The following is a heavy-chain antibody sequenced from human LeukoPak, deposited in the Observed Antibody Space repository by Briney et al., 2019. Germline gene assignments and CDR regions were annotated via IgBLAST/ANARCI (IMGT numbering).Heavy chain of an antibody. D-gene: IGHD2-21*01. CDR1: GFTFSRSW. Sequence: GGSLRLPCAASGFTFSRSWMGWVRQAPGKGLEWVANIKQDGTSKYYVDSVMGRFTISRDNAENSVYLQMNSLSAGDTAVYYCARHGDYCFDLWGPGTRVTVSS. V-gene: IGHV3-7*02. J-gene: IGHJ4*02. CDR2: IKQDGTSK. CDR3: ARHGDYCFDL.